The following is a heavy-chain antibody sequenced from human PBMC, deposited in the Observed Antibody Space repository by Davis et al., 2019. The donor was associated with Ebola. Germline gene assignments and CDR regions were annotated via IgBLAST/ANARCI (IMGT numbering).Heavy chain of an antibody. Sequence: GESLKISCAASGFTFSNYDMNWVRQAPGKGLEWVSNINAGSSRKSYADSVKGRFTISRDNAKNSLYLQMNSLRAEDTAVYYCAKSVLRGYSGALDHWGQGTLATVSS. CDR2: INAGSSRK. D-gene: IGHD5-12*01. J-gene: IGHJ4*02. CDR3: AKSVLRGYSGALDH. CDR1: GFTFSNYD. V-gene: IGHV3-48*01.